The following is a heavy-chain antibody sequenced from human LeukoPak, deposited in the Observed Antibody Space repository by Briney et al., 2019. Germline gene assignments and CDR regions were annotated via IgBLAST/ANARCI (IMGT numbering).Heavy chain of an antibody. Sequence: SGPTLVKPTQTLTLTCTFSGFSLSTSGVGVGWIRQPPGKALEWLALIYWNDDKRYSPSLKSRLTITKDTSKNQVVLTMTNMDPVDTATYYRAHSPLHSSGWRTEFYLDYRGQGTLVTVSS. V-gene: IGHV2-5*01. D-gene: IGHD6-19*01. CDR3: AHSPLHSSGWRTEFYLDY. J-gene: IGHJ4*02. CDR2: IYWNDDK. CDR1: GFSLSTSGVG.